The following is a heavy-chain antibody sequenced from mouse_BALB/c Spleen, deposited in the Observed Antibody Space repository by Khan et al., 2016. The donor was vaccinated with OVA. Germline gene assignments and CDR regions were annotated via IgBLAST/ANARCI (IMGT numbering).Heavy chain of an antibody. CDR3: ARYSFCYAMDY. CDR1: GFSLTNYD. CDR2: IWSDGYT. D-gene: IGHD2-12*01. Sequence: QVQLKESGPGLVAPSQSLSITCTVSGFSLTNYDVHWVRQPPGKGLEWLVVIWSDGYTTYNSALKSRLSISKDNSKSQVFLKMNSLQTDDTAIYYCARYSFCYAMDYWGQGTSVTVSS. J-gene: IGHJ4*01. V-gene: IGHV2-6*02.